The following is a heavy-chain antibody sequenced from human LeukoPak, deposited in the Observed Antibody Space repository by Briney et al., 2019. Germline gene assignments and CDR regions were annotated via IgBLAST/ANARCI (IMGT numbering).Heavy chain of an antibody. V-gene: IGHV3-30*18. CDR1: GFTVSSNY. CDR2: ISYDGSNK. J-gene: IGHJ4*02. D-gene: IGHD3-22*01. Sequence: GGSLRLSCAASGFTVSSNYMSWVRQAPGKGLEWVAVISYDGSNKYYADSVKGRFTISRDNSKNTLYLQMNSLRAEDTAVYYCAKDQVGSSGRWFDYWGQGTLVTVSS. CDR3: AKDQVGSSGRWFDY.